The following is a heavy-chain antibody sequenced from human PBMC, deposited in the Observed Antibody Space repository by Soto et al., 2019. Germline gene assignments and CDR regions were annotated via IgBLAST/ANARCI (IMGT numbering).Heavy chain of an antibody. CDR2: IIPIFGTA. CDR3: ARVWPGGSGSYSYYYGVAV. Sequence: GASVKVSLKAYAGTFSSYAISRVRQAPLQGLEWMGGIIPIFGTANYAQNFQGRVTFTADESTSTAYMELSSLRSEDTAVYYCARVWPGGSGSYSYYYGVAVWGVESTVTGSS. J-gene: IGHJ6*02. CDR1: AGTFSSYA. V-gene: IGHV1-69*13. D-gene: IGHD3-10*01.